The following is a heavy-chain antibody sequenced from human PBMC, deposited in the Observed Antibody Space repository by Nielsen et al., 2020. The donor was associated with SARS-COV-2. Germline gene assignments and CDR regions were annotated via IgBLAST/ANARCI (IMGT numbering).Heavy chain of an antibody. V-gene: IGHV3-73*01. CDR3: SSPTVAY. D-gene: IGHD4-23*01. Sequence: GGSLRLSCAASGFTFSVYGMHWVRQASGKGLEWLGRIRSYANEYATAYAASVKGRFTISRDDSKNTAYLQMNSLKTEDTAVYYCSSPTVAYWGQGTLVTVSS. CDR1: GFTFSVYG. J-gene: IGHJ4*02. CDR2: IRSYANEYAT.